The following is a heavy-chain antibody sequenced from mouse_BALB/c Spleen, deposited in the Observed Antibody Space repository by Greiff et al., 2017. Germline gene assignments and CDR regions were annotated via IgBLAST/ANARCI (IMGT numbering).Heavy chain of an antibody. Sequence: EVMLVESGGGLVKPGGSLKLSCAASGFTFSSYAMSWVRQSPEKRLEWVAEISSGGSYTYYPDTVTGRFTISRDNAKNTLYLEMSSLRSEDTAMYYCARNYGSSYDYFDYWGQGTTLTVSS. J-gene: IGHJ2*01. CDR3: ARNYGSSYDYFDY. CDR1: GFTFSSYA. CDR2: ISSGGSYT. D-gene: IGHD1-1*01. V-gene: IGHV5-9-4*01.